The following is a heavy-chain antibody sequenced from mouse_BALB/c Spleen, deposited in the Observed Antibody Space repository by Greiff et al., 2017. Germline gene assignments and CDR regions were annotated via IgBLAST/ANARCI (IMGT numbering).Heavy chain of an antibody. CDR1: GYTFTSYV. Sequence: VQLQQSGPELVKPGASVKMSCKASGYTFTSYVMHWVKQKPGQGLEWIGYINPYNDGTKYNEKFKGKATLTSDKSSSTAYMELSSLTSEDSAVYYCARPGIYYGNAYRDYWGQGTSVTVSS. V-gene: IGHV1-14*01. D-gene: IGHD2-1*01. CDR3: ARPGIYYGNAYRDY. CDR2: INPYNDGT. J-gene: IGHJ4*01.